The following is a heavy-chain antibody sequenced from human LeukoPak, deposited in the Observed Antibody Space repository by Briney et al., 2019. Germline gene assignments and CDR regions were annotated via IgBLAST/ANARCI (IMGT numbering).Heavy chain of an antibody. Sequence: ASVKVSCKASGYRFTTDMYTIHWLRQAPGHRLEWMGWINAGNGNTKYSQKFQGRVTITGDTSARTVYMEVSSLASEDTAVYYCARDSDSSGWSWVYWGQGTLVTVSS. V-gene: IGHV1-3*01. CDR3: ARDSDSSGWSWVY. J-gene: IGHJ4*02. CDR2: INAGNGNT. CDR1: GYRFTTDMYT. D-gene: IGHD6-19*01.